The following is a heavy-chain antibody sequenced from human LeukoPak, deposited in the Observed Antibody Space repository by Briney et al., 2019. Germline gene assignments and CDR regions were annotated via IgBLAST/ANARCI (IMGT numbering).Heavy chain of an antibody. CDR1: GFTFSSYA. J-gene: IGHJ4*02. CDR2: ITGSVGGT. D-gene: IGHD6-6*01. Sequence: GGSLRLSCAASGFTFSSYAMSWVRQAPGKGLEWVSGITGSVGGTYYADSVKGRFTISRDSSSSTLFLQMKSLRAEDTATYYCAKEVEAGRKGIDYWGQGILVTLSS. CDR3: AKEVEAGRKGIDY. V-gene: IGHV3-23*01.